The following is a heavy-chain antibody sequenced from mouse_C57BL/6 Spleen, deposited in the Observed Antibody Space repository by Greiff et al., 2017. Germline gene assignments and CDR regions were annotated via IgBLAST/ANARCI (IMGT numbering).Heavy chain of an antibody. V-gene: IGHV1-54*01. J-gene: IGHJ2*01. D-gene: IGHD1-1*01. CDR2: INPGSGGT. CDR1: GYAFTNYL. CDR3: ARGLLRNYFDY. Sequence: QVQLKQSGAELVRPGTSVKVSCKASGYAFTNYLIEWVKQRPGQGLEWIGVINPGSGGTNYNEKFKGKATLTADKSSSTAYMQLSSLTSEDSAVYFCARGLLRNYFDYWGQGTTLTVSS.